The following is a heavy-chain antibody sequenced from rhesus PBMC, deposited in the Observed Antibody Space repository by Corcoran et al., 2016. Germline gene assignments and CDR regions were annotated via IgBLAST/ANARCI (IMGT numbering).Heavy chain of an antibody. CDR3: AREWAAAAFDY. D-gene: IGHD6-31*01. CDR1: GYSISSGYG. CDR2: ISYRGRT. J-gene: IGHJ4*01. V-gene: IGHV4-122*02. Sequence: QLQLQESGPGLVKPSETLSLTCAVSGYSISSGYGWSWIRQPPGKGLEWIGYISYRGRTSYNPSLKSRVTISRDTSKNQFSLKLSSVTAADTAVYYCAREWAAAAFDYWGQGVLVTVSS.